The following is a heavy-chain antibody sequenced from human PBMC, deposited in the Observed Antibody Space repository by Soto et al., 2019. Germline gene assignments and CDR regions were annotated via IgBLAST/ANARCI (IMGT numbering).Heavy chain of an antibody. J-gene: IGHJ4*02. Sequence: GASVKVSCKASGYTFTSYGISWVRQAPGQGLEWMGWISAYNGNTNYAQKLQGRVTMTTDTSTSTAYMELRSLRSDDTAVYYCARGCTTGGWYTPNCYDYWGQGTLVTVSS. CDR2: ISAYNGNT. CDR3: ARGCTTGGWYTPNCYDY. V-gene: IGHV1-18*01. D-gene: IGHD6-19*01. CDR1: GYTFTSYG.